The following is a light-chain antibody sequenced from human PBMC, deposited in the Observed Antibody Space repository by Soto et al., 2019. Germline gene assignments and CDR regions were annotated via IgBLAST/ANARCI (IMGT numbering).Light chain of an antibody. CDR2: AAS. J-gene: IGKJ1*01. Sequence: DIQMTQSPSSLSASVGDRVTITCRASQGISNDLDWYQQKPAKAPEPLIYAASSLQSGVPSRFSGNGSGTEFTLTVSSLQAEEFAPYYGLQYNTFPWTFGQGTKVEIK. CDR3: LQYNTFPWT. V-gene: IGKV1-17*01. CDR1: QGISND.